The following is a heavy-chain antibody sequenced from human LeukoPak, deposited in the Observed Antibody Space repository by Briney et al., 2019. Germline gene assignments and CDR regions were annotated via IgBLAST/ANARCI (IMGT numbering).Heavy chain of an antibody. Sequence: GGSLRLSCSASGFTFSTYWMSWVRQAPGKGLEWVSYISSSSSTIYYADSVKGRFTISRDNAKNSLYLQMNSLRDEDTAVYYCAREDLAAAGLKYYYYGMDVWGQGTTVTVSS. V-gene: IGHV3-48*02. J-gene: IGHJ6*02. CDR2: ISSSSSTI. D-gene: IGHD6-13*01. CDR1: GFTFSTYW. CDR3: AREDLAAAGLKYYYYGMDV.